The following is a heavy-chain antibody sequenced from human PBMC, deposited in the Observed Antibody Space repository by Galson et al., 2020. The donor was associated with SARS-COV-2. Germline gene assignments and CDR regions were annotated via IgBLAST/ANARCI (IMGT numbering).Heavy chain of an antibody. D-gene: IGHD3-22*01. CDR1: GGSISTGSISSGTNY. V-gene: IGHV4-61*02. CDR2: VSTTGTT. CDR3: ARDLTYYVDSSGFHSDAFDI. J-gene: IGHJ3*02. Sequence: SETLSLTCTVSGGSISTGSISSGTNYWSWIRQSAWKGLEWIGRVSTTGTTNYNPSLKSRVTVSLDTSKNQFSLELSSVTAADTAVYFCARDLTYYVDSSGFHSDAFDIWGQGTMVTVSS.